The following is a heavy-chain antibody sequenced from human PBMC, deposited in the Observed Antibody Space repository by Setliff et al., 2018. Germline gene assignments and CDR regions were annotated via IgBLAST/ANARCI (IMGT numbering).Heavy chain of an antibody. Sequence: SETLSLTCTVSGASLNSGTYYWGWIRQPPGKGLEWIGRIYYRGDTYYNPSLKGRLTISVDTAQNQFSLRLTSVTAADTAVYYCARAGTYRYFDYWGQGALVTVSS. CDR1: GASLNSGTYY. D-gene: IGHD1-1*01. CDR3: ARAGTYRYFDY. CDR2: IYYRGDT. V-gene: IGHV4-39*01. J-gene: IGHJ4*02.